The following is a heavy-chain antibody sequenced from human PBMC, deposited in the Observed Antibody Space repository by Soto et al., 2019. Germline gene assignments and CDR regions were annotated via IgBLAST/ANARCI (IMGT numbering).Heavy chain of an antibody. CDR3: ATWGYYDILTGTPSSYYYGMDV. D-gene: IGHD3-9*01. Sequence: GESLKISCKGSGYSFTSYCIGWVLQMPWKGLEWMGIIYPGDSDTRYSPSFQGQVTISADKSISTAYLQWSSLKASDTAMYYCATWGYYDILTGTPSSYYYGMDVWGQGTTVTVSS. J-gene: IGHJ6*02. V-gene: IGHV5-51*01. CDR2: IYPGDSDT. CDR1: GYSFTSYC.